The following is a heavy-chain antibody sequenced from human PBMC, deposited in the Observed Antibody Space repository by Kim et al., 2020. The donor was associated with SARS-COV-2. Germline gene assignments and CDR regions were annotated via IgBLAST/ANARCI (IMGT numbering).Heavy chain of an antibody. CDR2: IRSKTNSYAT. J-gene: IGHJ3*02. D-gene: IGHD6-13*01. CDR1: GFTFSDSA. CDR3: TRVPPYSNSWWDAFY. Sequence: GGSLRLSCAASGFTFSDSAMYWVRQASGKGLEWVGRIRSKTNSYATAYDVSVKGRFIISRDDSKNTAYLQMNSLKTEDTAIYYCTRVPPYSNSWWDAFY. V-gene: IGHV3-73*01.